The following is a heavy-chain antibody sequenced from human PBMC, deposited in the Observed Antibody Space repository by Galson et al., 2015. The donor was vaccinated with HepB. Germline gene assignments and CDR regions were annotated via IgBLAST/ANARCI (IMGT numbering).Heavy chain of an antibody. CDR2: SNPNSGGT. D-gene: IGHD2-2*02. Sequence: SVKVSCKASGYTFTDYYVHWVRQAPGEGLEWMGWSNPNSGGTNSAQNFQGRVTMTRDTSINTAYLELSRLTSDDTAVYYCARGDCSSSSCYTGNYHYYMDVRGKGTTVTVSS. CDR1: GYTFTDYY. CDR3: ARGDCSSSSCYTGNYHYYMDV. J-gene: IGHJ6*03. V-gene: IGHV1-2*02.